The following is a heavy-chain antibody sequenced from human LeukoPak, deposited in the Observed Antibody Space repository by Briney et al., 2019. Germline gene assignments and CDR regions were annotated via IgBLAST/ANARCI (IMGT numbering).Heavy chain of an antibody. V-gene: IGHV3-23*01. CDR3: AGDRRDDSSGYFLH. J-gene: IGHJ1*01. D-gene: IGHD3-22*01. CDR1: GFTFTIYV. CDR2: ISGSGGDT. Sequence: GGSLRLSCAAPGFTFTIYVMSWVRQAPGKGLEWVSPISGSGGDTYYADSVKSRVTISRDTTKNTLDLQKNSLRAQDTRLYYTAGDRRDDSSGYFLHWGEGALVAVSS.